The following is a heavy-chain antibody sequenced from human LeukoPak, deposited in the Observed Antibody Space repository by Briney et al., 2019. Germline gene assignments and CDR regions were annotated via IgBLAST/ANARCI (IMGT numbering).Heavy chain of an antibody. J-gene: IGHJ6*03. CDR1: GFTFSSYG. CDR2: IRYDGSNK. V-gene: IGHV3-30*02. Sequence: PGGSLRLSCAASGFTFSSYGMHWVRQAPGKGLEWVAFIRYDGSNKYYADSVKGRFTISRDNSKNTLYLQMNSLRAEDTAVYYCARDYSSSWYVVYYYYMDVWGKGTTVTVSS. D-gene: IGHD6-13*01. CDR3: ARDYSSSWYVVYYYYMDV.